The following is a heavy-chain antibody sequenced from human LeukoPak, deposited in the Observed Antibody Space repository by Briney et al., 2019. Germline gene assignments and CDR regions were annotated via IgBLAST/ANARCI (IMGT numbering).Heavy chain of an antibody. V-gene: IGHV4-59*08. Sequence: SETLSLTCTVSGGSISSYYWSWIRQPPGKGLEWIGNIYYSGSTNYSPSLKSRVTISVDTSKNQFPLKLTSVTAADTAVYYCARQERGTTYDYWGQGTLVTVSS. D-gene: IGHD1-7*01. J-gene: IGHJ4*02. CDR3: ARQERGTTYDY. CDR1: GGSISSYY. CDR2: IYYSGST.